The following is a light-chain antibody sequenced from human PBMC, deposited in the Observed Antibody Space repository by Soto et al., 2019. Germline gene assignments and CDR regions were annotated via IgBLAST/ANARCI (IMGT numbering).Light chain of an antibody. CDR3: QQYKNWPRT. CDR2: AAS. J-gene: IGKJ1*01. CDR1: QSVSSN. V-gene: IGKV3-15*01. Sequence: EIVMTQSPATLSVSPGQRATLSCRASQSVSSNLAWYQQKPVQTPRLLIYAASTRATGIPARFSGSGSGTEFTLTISSMQSEDFVVYYCQQYKNWPRTFGQGTKVDIK.